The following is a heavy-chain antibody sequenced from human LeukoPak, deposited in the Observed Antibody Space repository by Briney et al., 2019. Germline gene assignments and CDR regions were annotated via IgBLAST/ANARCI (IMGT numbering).Heavy chain of an antibody. J-gene: IGHJ4*02. CDR2: TYYSGST. Sequence: PSETLSLTCTVSGGSISSSSYYWGWIRQPPGKGLEWIGSTYYSGSTNYNPSLKSRVTMSVDTSKNQFSLKLSSVTAADTAVYYCATNRLLWFGESLYYFNYWGQGTLVTVSS. D-gene: IGHD3-10*01. CDR1: GGSISSSSYY. CDR3: ATNRLLWFGESLYYFNY. V-gene: IGHV4-39*07.